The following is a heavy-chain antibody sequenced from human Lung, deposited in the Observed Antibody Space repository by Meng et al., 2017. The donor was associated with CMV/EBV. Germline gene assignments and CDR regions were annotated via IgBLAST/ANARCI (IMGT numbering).Heavy chain of an antibody. J-gene: IGHJ4*02. D-gene: IGHD5-24*01. V-gene: IGHV4-31*03. CDR1: GGSIGNGGYY. Sequence: QGQLQESGPGLVKPSQTLSLTCTVSGGSIGNGGYYWSWIRQHPGKGLEWIGYIYYTGSTFYNPSLKSRVTISVDTSKNQFSLKLIPATAADTAVYYCAREAGRDGYATPKFDYWGQGTLVTVSS. CDR3: AREAGRDGYATPKFDY. CDR2: IYYTGST.